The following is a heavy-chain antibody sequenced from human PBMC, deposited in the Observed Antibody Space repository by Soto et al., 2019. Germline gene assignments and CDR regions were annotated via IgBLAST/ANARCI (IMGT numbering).Heavy chain of an antibody. V-gene: IGHV1-18*04. D-gene: IGHD3-3*01. Sequence: ASVKVSCKASGYTFTSYGISWVRQAPGQGLEWMGWISAYNGNTNYAQKLQGRVTMTTDTSTSTAYMELRSLRSDDTAVYYCARAKPTHYDFWIGYYYSYRMDVCGQGPTVTVSS. CDR3: ARAKPTHYDFWIGYYYSYRMDV. CDR1: GYTFTSYG. CDR2: ISAYNGNT. J-gene: IGHJ6*02.